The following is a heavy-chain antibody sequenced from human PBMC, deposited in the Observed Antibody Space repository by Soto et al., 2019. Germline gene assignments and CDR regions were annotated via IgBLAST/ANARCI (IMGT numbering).Heavy chain of an antibody. V-gene: IGHV3-30-3*01. D-gene: IGHD2-15*01. Sequence: GGSLRLSCAASGFTFSSYAMHWVRQAPGKGLEWVAVISYDGSNKYYADSVKGRFTISRDNSKNTLYLQMNSLRAEDTAVYYCARDRVYCSGGSCYYYYYGMDVWGQGTTVTVSS. J-gene: IGHJ6*02. CDR1: GFTFSSYA. CDR2: ISYDGSNK. CDR3: ARDRVYCSGGSCYYYYYGMDV.